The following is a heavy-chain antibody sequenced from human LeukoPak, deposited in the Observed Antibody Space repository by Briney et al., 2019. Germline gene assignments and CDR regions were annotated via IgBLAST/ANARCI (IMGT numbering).Heavy chain of an antibody. J-gene: IGHJ3*01. D-gene: IGHD3-16*01. CDR3: AKGASYGTYDAFDF. CDR1: GFTFDDYA. CDR2: ISWNSGSI. Sequence: GRSLRLSCAASGFTFDDYAMHWVRHAPGKGLEWASGISWNSGSIVYADSVKGRFTISRDNAKSSLSLQMNSLRAEDMALYYCAKGASYGTYDAFDFWGQGTMVTVSS. V-gene: IGHV3-9*03.